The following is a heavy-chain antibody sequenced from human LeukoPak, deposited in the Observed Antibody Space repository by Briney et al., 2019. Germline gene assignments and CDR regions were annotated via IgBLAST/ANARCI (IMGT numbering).Heavy chain of an antibody. D-gene: IGHD3-22*01. J-gene: IGHJ4*02. Sequence: GGSLRLSCAASGFTFSSYAMSWVRQAPGKGLEWVANIKQDGSEKYYVDSVKGRFTISRDNAKNSLYLQMNSLRAEDTAVYYCARDHGSLYYYDSSGIPFDYWGQGTLVTVSS. CDR1: GFTFSSYA. CDR3: ARDHGSLYYYDSSGIPFDY. CDR2: IKQDGSEK. V-gene: IGHV3-7*01.